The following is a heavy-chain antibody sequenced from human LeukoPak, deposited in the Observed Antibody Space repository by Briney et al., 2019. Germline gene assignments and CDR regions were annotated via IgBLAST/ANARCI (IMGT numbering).Heavy chain of an antibody. CDR1: GGTFSSYA. J-gene: IGHJ4*02. V-gene: IGHV1-69*06. Sequence: SVKVSCKASGGTFSSYAISWVRQAPGQGLEWMGGIIPIFGTANYAQKFQGRVTITADKSTSTAYMELSRLRPDDTAVYYCARAYSGYDYGLDYWGQGTLVTVSS. CDR3: ARAYSGYDYGLDY. CDR2: IIPIFGTA. D-gene: IGHD5-12*01.